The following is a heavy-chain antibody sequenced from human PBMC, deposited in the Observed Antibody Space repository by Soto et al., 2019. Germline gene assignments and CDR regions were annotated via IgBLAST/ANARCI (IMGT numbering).Heavy chain of an antibody. J-gene: IGHJ4*02. CDR1: GYSFRSYW. Sequence: GESLKISCKTSGYSFRSYWITWVRQMPGKGLEWMGRIDPSDSYTNYSPSFQGHVTMSVDKSISTAYLQWSSLKASDTAIYYCARLQSPTGYYTRGFDDWGQRALVTVSS. V-gene: IGHV5-10-1*01. CDR2: IDPSDSYT. D-gene: IGHD3-3*01. CDR3: ARLQSPTGYYTRGFDD.